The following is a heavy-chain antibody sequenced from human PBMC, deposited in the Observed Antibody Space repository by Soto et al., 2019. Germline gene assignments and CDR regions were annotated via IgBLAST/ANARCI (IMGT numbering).Heavy chain of an antibody. J-gene: IGHJ5*02. D-gene: IGHD4-17*01. CDR1: GGSISSSSYY. V-gene: IGHV4-39*01. Sequence: ETLSLTCTVSGGSISSSSYYWGWIRQPPGKGLEWIGSIYYSGSTYYNPSLKSRVTISVDTSKNQFSLKLSSVTAADTAVYYCARIPMTTVKGWFDPWGQGTLVTVSS. CDR3: ARIPMTTVKGWFDP. CDR2: IYYSGST.